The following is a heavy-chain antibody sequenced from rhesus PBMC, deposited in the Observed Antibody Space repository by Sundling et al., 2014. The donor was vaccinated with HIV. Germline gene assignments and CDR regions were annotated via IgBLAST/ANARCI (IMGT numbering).Heavy chain of an antibody. CDR3: ARAKGWNYPFDH. Sequence: QLQLQESGPGLVKPSETLSVTCAVSGGSLSRTYWSWIRQAPGKRLEWIGRMYGRGGSLDYNPSLKSRVTIAIDTSKNQFSLNLSSVTAADTAVYYCARAKGWNYPFDHWGQGVLVTVSS. CDR2: MYGRGGSL. V-gene: IGHV4-173*01. J-gene: IGHJ4*01. CDR1: GGSLSRTY. D-gene: IGHD1-1*01.